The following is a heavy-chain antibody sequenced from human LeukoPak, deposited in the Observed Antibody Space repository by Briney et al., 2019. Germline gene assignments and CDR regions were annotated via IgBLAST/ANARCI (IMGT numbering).Heavy chain of an antibody. D-gene: IGHD1-1*01. CDR2: IYPGDSDT. Sequence: PGESLKISCKGSGYSFTTYWIVWVRQMPGKGLEWMGIIYPGDSDTRYSPSFQGQVTISADKSITTAYLQWSSLKASDTAIYYCARRGTTGTTGFDYWGQGTLVTVSS. CDR3: ARRGTTGTTGFDY. V-gene: IGHV5-51*01. CDR1: GYSFTTYW. J-gene: IGHJ4*02.